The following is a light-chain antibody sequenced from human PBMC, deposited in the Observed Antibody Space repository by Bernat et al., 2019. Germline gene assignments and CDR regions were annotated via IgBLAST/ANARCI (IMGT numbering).Light chain of an antibody. Sequence: SFVVIQPPSMSVAPGQTARITCGANNTGGKSVHWYQQKPGQAPVLVIYYDRDRPSGIPERFSGSNSGNTATLTISRVEAGDEAAYYCQVWDTPSDHYFFGSGTEVTVL. CDR2: YDR. CDR1: NTGGKS. J-gene: IGLJ1*01. V-gene: IGLV3-21*04. CDR3: QVWDTPSDHYF.